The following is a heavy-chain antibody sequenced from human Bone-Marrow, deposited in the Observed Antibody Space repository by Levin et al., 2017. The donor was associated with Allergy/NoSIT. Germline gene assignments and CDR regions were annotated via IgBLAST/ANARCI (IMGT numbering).Heavy chain of an antibody. J-gene: IGHJ4*02. CDR3: ARGSVGTPYYFDY. D-gene: IGHD4-23*01. CDR1: GDSISNYF. CDR2: IYYSGST. V-gene: IGHV4-59*01. Sequence: KTSETLSLTCTVSGDSISNYFWSWIRQPPRKGLEWIGYIYYSGSTNYNPSLKSRVTISVDTSKNQFSLRLSSVTAADTAVFYCARGSVGTPYYFDYWGQGTLVTVSS.